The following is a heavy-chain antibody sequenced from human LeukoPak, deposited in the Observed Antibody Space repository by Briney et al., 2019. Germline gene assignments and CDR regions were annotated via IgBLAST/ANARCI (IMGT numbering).Heavy chain of an antibody. CDR3: ARGWEYSSSWYYYYYYYMDV. CDR2: INPNSGGT. D-gene: IGHD6-13*01. Sequence: ASVKVSCKASGYTFTAYYMHWVRQAPGQGLEWMGWINPNSGGTNYAQKFQGRVTMTRDTSINTAYMELNRLTSDDTAVYYCARGWEYSSSWYYYYYYYMDVWGKGTTVTISS. CDR1: GYTFTAYY. J-gene: IGHJ6*03. V-gene: IGHV1-2*02.